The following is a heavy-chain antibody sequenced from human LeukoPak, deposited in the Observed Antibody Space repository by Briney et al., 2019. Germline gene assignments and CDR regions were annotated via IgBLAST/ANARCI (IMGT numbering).Heavy chain of an antibody. CDR2: IIPIFGTA. J-gene: IGHJ4*02. D-gene: IGHD6-13*01. CDR3: ARDPIGSRWPYYFNY. CDR1: GGTFSSYA. Sequence: SVKVSCKASGGTFSSYAISWVRQAPGQGLEWMGGIIPIFGTANYAQKFQARVTITRDTSASTAYMELSSLRSEDTAVYYCARDPIGSRWPYYFNYWGQGTLVTVSS. V-gene: IGHV1-69*05.